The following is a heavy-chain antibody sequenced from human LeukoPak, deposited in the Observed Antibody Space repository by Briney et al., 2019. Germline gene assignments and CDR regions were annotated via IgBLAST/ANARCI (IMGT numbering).Heavy chain of an antibody. V-gene: IGHV3-23*01. D-gene: IGHD2-15*01. Sequence: GGSLRLSCVASGFTFSTYGMSWVRQAPGKGLEWVSAIRGSGGSTYYADSVKGRFTISRDNSKNTLYLQMNSLRAEDTAVYYCAREYCSGGNCYNDAFDIWGQGTMVTVSS. CDR3: AREYCSGGNCYNDAFDI. CDR2: IRGSGGST. J-gene: IGHJ3*02. CDR1: GFTFSTYG.